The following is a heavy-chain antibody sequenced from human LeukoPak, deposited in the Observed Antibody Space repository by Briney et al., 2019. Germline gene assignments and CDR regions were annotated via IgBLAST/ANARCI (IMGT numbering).Heavy chain of an antibody. V-gene: IGHV1-2*02. Sequence: ASVKVSCKASGYTFTGYYMIWVRQAPGQGLEWMGWVIPNSGATNYAQKFQGRVTMTRNTSISTAYMELSSLRSEDTAVYYCARWGIAAADDAFDIWGQGTMVTVSS. CDR2: VIPNSGAT. CDR3: ARWGIAAADDAFDI. CDR1: GYTFTGYY. J-gene: IGHJ3*02. D-gene: IGHD6-13*01.